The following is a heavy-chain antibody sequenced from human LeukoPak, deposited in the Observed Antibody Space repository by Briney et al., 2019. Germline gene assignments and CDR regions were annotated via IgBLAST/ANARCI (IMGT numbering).Heavy chain of an antibody. CDR3: ARDLKRFLEWSPYYMDV. D-gene: IGHD3-3*01. V-gene: IGHV1-69*01. Sequence: SVKVSCKASGGTFSSCAISWVRQAPGQGLEWMGGIIPIFGTANYAQKFQGRVTITADESTSTAYMELSSLRSEDTAVYYCARDLKRFLEWSPYYMDVWGKGTTVTVSS. CDR1: GGTFSSCA. CDR2: IIPIFGTA. J-gene: IGHJ6*03.